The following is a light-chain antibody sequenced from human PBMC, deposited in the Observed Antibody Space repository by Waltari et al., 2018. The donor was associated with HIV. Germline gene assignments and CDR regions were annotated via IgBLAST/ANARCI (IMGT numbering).Light chain of an antibody. Sequence: QSALTQPPSASGSPGQSVTISCTGTSSDVGGFDYVSWYNQQPPKAPKLILYEVNRRPAGVPDRFSGSKAGNTASLTGSGLQPEDEGDYYCSSYKDANDVVFGGGTKLTVL. CDR3: SSYKDANDVV. CDR2: EVN. CDR1: SSDVGGFDY. V-gene: IGLV2-8*01. J-gene: IGLJ2*01.